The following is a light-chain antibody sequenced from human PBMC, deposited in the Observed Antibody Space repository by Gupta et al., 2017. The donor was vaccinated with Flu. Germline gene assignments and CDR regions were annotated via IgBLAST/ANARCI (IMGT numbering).Light chain of an antibody. V-gene: IGKV1-39*01. CDR2: GAS. CDR1: QNIDNY. CDR3: QQSYRAPYT. Sequence: DIQLTPSPSSLSASVGARVTITCRASQNIDNYLSWYRHKPGKAPEALIYGASGLQSGVPSRFSGSGSGTHYTLTISSLQPEDFATYYCQQSYRAPYTFGQGTKLEIK. J-gene: IGKJ2*01.